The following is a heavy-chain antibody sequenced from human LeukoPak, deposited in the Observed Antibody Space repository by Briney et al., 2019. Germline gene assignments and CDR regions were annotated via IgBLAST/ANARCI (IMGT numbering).Heavy chain of an antibody. CDR1: GYTFASYG. V-gene: IGHV1-18*04. J-gene: IGHJ4*02. CDR3: ARDFRPSITMPRGVTVNY. Sequence: ASVKVSCKASGYTFASYGISWVRQAPGQGLEWMGWISAYNGNTDYAQRLQGRVTMTTDTSTSTAYMELRSLRSDDTAVYYCARDFRPSITMPRGVTVNYWGQGTLVTVSS. D-gene: IGHD3-10*01. CDR2: ISAYNGNT.